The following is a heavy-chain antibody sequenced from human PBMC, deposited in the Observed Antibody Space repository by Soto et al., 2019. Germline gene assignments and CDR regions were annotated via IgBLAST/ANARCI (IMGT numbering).Heavy chain of an antibody. Sequence: PGGSLRLSCAASGFAFNTFAIHWVRQAPGKGLEWLSVISNNGANRYYAKSVKGRFTISRDNSKNTLYLQMNNLRSEDTAVYYCAREEGGYSGYDANWFDPWGQGTLVTVSS. V-gene: IGHV3-30*14. J-gene: IGHJ5*02. CDR3: AREEGGYSGYDANWFDP. CDR1: GFAFNTFA. CDR2: ISNNGANR. D-gene: IGHD5-12*01.